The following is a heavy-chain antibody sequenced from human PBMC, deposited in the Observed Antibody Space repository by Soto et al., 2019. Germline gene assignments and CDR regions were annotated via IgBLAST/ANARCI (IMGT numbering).Heavy chain of an antibody. Sequence: GSLRLSCAASGFTFSSYGMHWVRQAPGKGLEWVAVISYDGSNKYYADSVKGRFTISRDNSKNTLYLQMNSLRAEDTAVYYCAKDTGGNQWLVSKRYYYYYGMDVWGQGTTVTVSS. D-gene: IGHD6-19*01. V-gene: IGHV3-30*18. CDR1: GFTFSSYG. CDR3: AKDTGGNQWLVSKRYYYYYGMDV. CDR2: ISYDGSNK. J-gene: IGHJ6*02.